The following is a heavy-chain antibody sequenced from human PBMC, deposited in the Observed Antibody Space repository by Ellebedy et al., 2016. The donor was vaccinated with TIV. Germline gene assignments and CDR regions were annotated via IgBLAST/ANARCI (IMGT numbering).Heavy chain of an antibody. V-gene: IGHV3-7*01. J-gene: IGHJ6*02. Sequence: GESLKISCATSGFAFGLYWMTWVRQAPGKGLEWVANIKHDGRETYYVDSVEGRFTISRDDAKNSLYLQMNSLRAEDTAVYYCARAVDSGRDMDVWGQGTTVIVSS. CDR1: GFAFGLYW. D-gene: IGHD1-26*01. CDR2: IKHDGRET. CDR3: ARAVDSGRDMDV.